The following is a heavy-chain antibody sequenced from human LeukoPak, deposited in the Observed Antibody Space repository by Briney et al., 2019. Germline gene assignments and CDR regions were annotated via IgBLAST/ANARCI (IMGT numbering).Heavy chain of an antibody. CDR2: IRYDGSNK. Sequence: GGSLRLSCAASGFTFSSYGMHWVRQAPGKGLEWVAFIRYDGSNKYYADSVKGRFTISRDNSKDTLYLQMNSLRAEDTAVYYCAKDEIYYDFWSGYLPSYYMDVWGKGTTVTVSS. J-gene: IGHJ6*03. D-gene: IGHD3-3*01. V-gene: IGHV3-30*02. CDR3: AKDEIYYDFWSGYLPSYYMDV. CDR1: GFTFSSYG.